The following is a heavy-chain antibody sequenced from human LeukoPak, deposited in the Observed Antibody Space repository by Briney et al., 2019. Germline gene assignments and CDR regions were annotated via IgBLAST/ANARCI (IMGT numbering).Heavy chain of an antibody. CDR2: ISGGGGDT. D-gene: IGHD1-14*01. CDR1: GFIFSNYA. CDR3: AKGNQRAYDAFDI. V-gene: IGHV3-23*01. J-gene: IGHJ3*02. Sequence: GGSLRLSCAASGFIFSNYAMSWVRQAPGKGLECVSTISGGGGDTDYADSVKGRFTISRDNSKNTLHLQMNSLRAEDTALYYYAKGNQRAYDAFDIWGQGTMVTVPS.